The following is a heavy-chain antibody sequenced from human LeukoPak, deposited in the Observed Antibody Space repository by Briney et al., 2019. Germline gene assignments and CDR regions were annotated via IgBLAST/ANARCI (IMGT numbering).Heavy chain of an antibody. CDR1: GGSISSDGYY. D-gene: IGHD2-21*01. CDR2: IYYSGTT. J-gene: IGHJ4*02. Sequence: NPSETLSLTCTVSGGSISSDGYYWSWIRQLPGKGLEWTGYIYYSGTTYYNPSLESRVTMSVDTSKNQFSLKLSSVTAADTAVYYCARDQRGYCYDYWGQGTLVTVSS. CDR3: ARDQRGYCYDY. V-gene: IGHV4-31*03.